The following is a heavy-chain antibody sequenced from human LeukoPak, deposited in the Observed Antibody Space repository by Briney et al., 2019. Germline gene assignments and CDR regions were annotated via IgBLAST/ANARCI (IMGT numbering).Heavy chain of an antibody. CDR1: GFVFSTYE. CDR2: ISSSDGTT. V-gene: IGHV3-48*03. J-gene: IGHJ3*02. Sequence: GGSLRLSSAASGFVFSTYEMDWVRQAPGKGLEWVSYISSSDGTTYYADSVKGRFTISRDNAKNSLSLQMNSLSAEDTAVYYCVRELVPQSINSGYDSFHIWGQGTMVTVSS. CDR3: VRELVPQSINSGYDSFHI. D-gene: IGHD5-12*01.